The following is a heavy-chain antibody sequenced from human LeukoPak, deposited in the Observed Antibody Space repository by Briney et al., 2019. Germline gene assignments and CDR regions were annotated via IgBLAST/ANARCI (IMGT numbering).Heavy chain of an antibody. J-gene: IGHJ4*02. Sequence: GGSLRLSCAASGFTFSTYAMNWVRQSPGKGLGWVSSISGSDGSTYYADSVKGRFTISRDNSKNTLYLQVNSLRAEDTAIYYCAKGASGNYYIYFDYWGQGTLVTVSS. CDR1: GFTFSTYA. D-gene: IGHD1-26*01. V-gene: IGHV3-23*01. CDR2: ISGSDGST. CDR3: AKGASGNYYIYFDY.